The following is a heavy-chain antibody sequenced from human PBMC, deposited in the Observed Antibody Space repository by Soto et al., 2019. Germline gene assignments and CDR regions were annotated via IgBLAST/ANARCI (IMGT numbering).Heavy chain of an antibody. V-gene: IGHV3-23*01. J-gene: IGHJ4*02. CDR3: AGGWNYFDY. CDR1: GFTFSTFP. Sequence: SLRLSCATSGFTFSTFPMSWVRQAPGKGLEWVSAITSTGDGTTHADSVKGRFTISRDNSKNTLFLQMNSLRGEDTAVYYCAGGWNYFDYWGQGTLVTVSS. D-gene: IGHD1-1*01. CDR2: ITSTGDGT.